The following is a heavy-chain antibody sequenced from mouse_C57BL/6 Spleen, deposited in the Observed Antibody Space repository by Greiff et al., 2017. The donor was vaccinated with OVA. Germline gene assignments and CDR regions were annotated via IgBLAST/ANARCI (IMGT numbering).Heavy chain of an antibody. CDR3: ARVRGYDYFDY. V-gene: IGHV3-6*01. CDR2: ISYDGSN. Sequence: DVKLVESGPGLVKPSQSLSLTCSVTGYSITSGYYWNWIRQFPGNKLEWMGYISYDGSNNYNPSLKNRISITRDTSKNQFFLKLNSVTTEDTATYYCARVRGYDYFDYWGQGTTLTVSS. CDR1: GYSITSGYY. J-gene: IGHJ2*01. D-gene: IGHD2-2*01.